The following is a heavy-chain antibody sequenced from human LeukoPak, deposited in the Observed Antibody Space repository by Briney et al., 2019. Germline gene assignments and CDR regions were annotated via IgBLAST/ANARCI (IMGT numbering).Heavy chain of an antibody. CDR2: ISGSGSST. CDR3: AKDLTIFGVVPDAFDI. D-gene: IGHD3-3*01. Sequence: PGGSPRLSCAASGFTFSSYAMSWVRQAPGKGLEWVSGISGSGSSTNYADSVKGRFTISRDNSKNTLYLQMNSLRAEDTAVYYCAKDLTIFGVVPDAFDIWGQGTMVTVSS. CDR1: GFTFSSYA. J-gene: IGHJ3*02. V-gene: IGHV3-23*01.